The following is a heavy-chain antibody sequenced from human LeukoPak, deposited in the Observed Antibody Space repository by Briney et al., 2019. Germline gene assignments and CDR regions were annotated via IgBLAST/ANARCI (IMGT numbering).Heavy chain of an antibody. CDR1: GGSISSSSYY. CDR2: IYYSGST. CDR3: ARGHTANTGYYYYYMDV. V-gene: IGHV4-39*07. Sequence: SETLSLTCTVSGGSISSSSYYWGWIRQPPGKGLEWIGSIYYSGSTYYNPSLKSRVTVSVDTSKNQFSLKLSSVTAADTAVYYCARGHTANTGYYYYYMDVWGKGTTVTVSS. J-gene: IGHJ6*03. D-gene: IGHD5-18*01.